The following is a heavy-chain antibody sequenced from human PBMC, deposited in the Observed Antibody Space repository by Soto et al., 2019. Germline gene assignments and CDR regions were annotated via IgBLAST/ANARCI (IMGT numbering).Heavy chain of an antibody. V-gene: IGHV3-23*01. CDR2: ISGSGATT. J-gene: IGHJ4*02. D-gene: IGHD2-21*02. CDR3: AKEPQLVATATDY. Sequence: GGSLGLSCAASGFTFNRYAMNCVRQAAGKGLEWVSGISGSGATTYYADSVKGRFTISRDNSKNTLYLQMNSLGAGDTAVYYCAKEPQLVATATDYWGQGPLVTVS. CDR1: GFTFNRYA.